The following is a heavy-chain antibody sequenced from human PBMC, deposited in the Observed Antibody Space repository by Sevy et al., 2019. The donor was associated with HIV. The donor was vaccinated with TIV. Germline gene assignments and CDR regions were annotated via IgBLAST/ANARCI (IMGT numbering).Heavy chain of an antibody. J-gene: IGHJ3*02. CDR2: IHYSGIT. V-gene: IGHV4-31*03. CDR1: GDSLSSGGYY. D-gene: IGHD5-18*01. Sequence: SETLSLTCTVSGDSLSSGGYYWSWIRQHPGKGLEWIGYIHYSGITYYNPSLKSRITMSLDTSKDQFYLKLSSVTAADTAVYYCARVGYNYGFYAFDIWGQGTMVTVSS. CDR3: ARVGYNYGFYAFDI.